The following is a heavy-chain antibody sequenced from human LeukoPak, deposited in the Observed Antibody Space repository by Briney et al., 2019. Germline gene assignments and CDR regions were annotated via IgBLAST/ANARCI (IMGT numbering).Heavy chain of an antibody. CDR3: ARGYCSGGSCFNFDY. CDR1: GFTFSSYS. J-gene: IGHJ4*02. CDR2: ISSSRGYI. Sequence: GGSLRLSCAASGFTFSSYSMNWVRQAPGKGLEWVSSISSSRGYIYYADSVKGRFTISRDNAKNSLYLQMNSLRAEDTAVYYCARGYCSGGSCFNFDYWGQGTLVTVSS. V-gene: IGHV3-21*04. D-gene: IGHD2-15*01.